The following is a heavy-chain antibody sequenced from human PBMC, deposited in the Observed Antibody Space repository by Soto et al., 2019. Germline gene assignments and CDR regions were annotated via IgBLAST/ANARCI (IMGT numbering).Heavy chain of an antibody. CDR1: GFTFSYYG. V-gene: IGHV3-33*01. CDR2: IRFDGSSK. J-gene: IGHJ6*02. CDR3: ARDHHRLPPRTPYSGMDV. Sequence: QVQLLASGGGVVHPGRSLRLSCAASGFTFSYYGIHWVRQAPGKGLEWVAVIRFDGSSKYYADSVKGRFTISRDNSKNTLYLQMNSLRAEDTAVYYCARDHHRLPPRTPYSGMDVWGQGTTVIVSS. D-gene: IGHD2-21*02.